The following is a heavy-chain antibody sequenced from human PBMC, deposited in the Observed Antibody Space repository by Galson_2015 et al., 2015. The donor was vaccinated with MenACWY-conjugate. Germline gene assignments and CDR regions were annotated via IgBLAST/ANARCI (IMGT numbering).Heavy chain of an antibody. CDR3: ARTAGSVPP. D-gene: IGHD6-13*01. CDR2: ISATSATI. J-gene: IGHJ5*02. Sequence: SLRLSCAASGFTFGSYAMSWVCQAPGKGLEWVSSISATSATIYYADSVKGRFTISRDNAKNSLYLQMNSLRAEDTAVYYCARTAGSVPPWGLGTLVTVSS. CDR1: GFTFGSYA. V-gene: IGHV3-21*01.